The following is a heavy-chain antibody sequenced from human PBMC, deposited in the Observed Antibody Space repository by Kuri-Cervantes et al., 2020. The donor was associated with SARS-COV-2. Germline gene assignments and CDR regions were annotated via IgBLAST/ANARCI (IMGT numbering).Heavy chain of an antibody. CDR2: IIPIFGTA. D-gene: IGHD6-19*01. V-gene: IGHV1-69*13. J-gene: IGHJ6*03. CDR1: GGTLSSYA. CDR3: ACDIFLGQWLVPGFYYYYYMDV. Sequence: SVKVSCKASGGTLSSYAIRWVRQAPGQGLEWMGGIIPIFGTANYAQKFQGRVTISADESTSTAYMGLRRLRSDDTAVYYCACDIFLGQWLVPGFYYYYYMDVWGKGTTVTVSS.